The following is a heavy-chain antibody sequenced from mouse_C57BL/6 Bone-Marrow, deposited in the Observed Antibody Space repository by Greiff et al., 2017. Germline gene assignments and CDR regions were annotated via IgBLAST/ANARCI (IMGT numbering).Heavy chain of an antibody. Sequence: ESGAELVRPGTSVKMSCKASGYTFTNYWIGWAKQRPGHGLEWIGDIYPGGGYTNYNEKFKGKATLTADKSSSTAYMQFSSLTSEDSAIYYCARLRRRYYYAMDYWGQGTSVTVSS. V-gene: IGHV1-63*01. J-gene: IGHJ4*01. D-gene: IGHD2-12*01. CDR2: IYPGGGYT. CDR3: ARLRRRYYYAMDY. CDR1: GYTFTNYW.